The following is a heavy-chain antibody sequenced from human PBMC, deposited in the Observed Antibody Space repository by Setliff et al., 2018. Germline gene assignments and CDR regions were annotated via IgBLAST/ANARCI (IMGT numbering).Heavy chain of an antibody. CDR1: GGSMITNDYF. CDR3: ARMSGFLYMDV. Sequence: SETLSLTCTVSGGSMITNDYFWGWIRQPPGTGLEWIGSIYYSGDTYYNPSLKSRATVSVDASKRQFSLKLTSVTAADTAVYYCARMSGFLYMDVWGKGTTVTVSS. V-gene: IGHV4-39*07. J-gene: IGHJ6*03. CDR2: IYYSGDT. D-gene: IGHD3-3*01.